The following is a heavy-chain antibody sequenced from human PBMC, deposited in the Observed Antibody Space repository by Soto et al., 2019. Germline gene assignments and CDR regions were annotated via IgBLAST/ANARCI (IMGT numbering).Heavy chain of an antibody. J-gene: IGHJ3*02. CDR2: IYTSGST. CDR1: GGSISSYY. CDR3: AREESSLLWFGEPQSSIAFDI. D-gene: IGHD3-10*01. Sequence: SETLSLTCTVSGGSISSYYWSWIRQPAGKGLEWIGRIYTSGSTNYNPSLKSRVTMSVDTSKNQFSLKLSSVTAADTAVYYCAREESSLLWFGEPQSSIAFDIWGQGTMVTVSS. V-gene: IGHV4-4*07.